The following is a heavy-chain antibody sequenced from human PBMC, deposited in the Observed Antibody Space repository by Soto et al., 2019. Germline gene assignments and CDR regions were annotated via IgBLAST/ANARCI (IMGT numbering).Heavy chain of an antibody. Sequence: ASVKVSCKASGYTFTSYYMHWVRQAPGQGLEWMGIINPSGGSTSYAQKFQGRATMTRDTSTSTVYMELSSLRSEDTAVYYCARARRGPYYFDYWGQGTLVTVSS. CDR1: GYTFTSYY. CDR2: INPSGGST. J-gene: IGHJ4*02. CDR3: ARARRGPYYFDY. V-gene: IGHV1-46*01.